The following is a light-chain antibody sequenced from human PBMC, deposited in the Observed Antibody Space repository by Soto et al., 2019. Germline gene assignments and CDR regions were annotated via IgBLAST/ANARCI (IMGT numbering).Light chain of an antibody. CDR2: GAS. CDR3: LQDYNYPLT. J-gene: IGKJ4*01. Sequence: ALQMTQSPSSLSASVGDRVTITCRASQDIGNDLGWYQQKPGEAPKLLIFGASILQSGIPSRFSGSGSDTDFTLTISSLQPEDFATYYCLQDYNYPLTFGGGSKVEIK. CDR1: QDIGND. V-gene: IGKV1-6*01.